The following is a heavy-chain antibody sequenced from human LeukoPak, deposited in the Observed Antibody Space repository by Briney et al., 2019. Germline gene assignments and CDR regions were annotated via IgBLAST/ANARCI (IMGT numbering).Heavy chain of an antibody. D-gene: IGHD3-3*01. CDR3: ASEATHYDFWSGYYVSGYFDY. J-gene: IGHJ4*02. CDR1: GFTFSSYW. CDR2: INSDGSST. V-gene: IGHV3-74*01. Sequence: GGSLRLSCAASGFTFSSYWMHWVRHAPGKGLVWVSRINSDGSSTSYADSVKGRFTISRDNAKNTLYLQMNSLRAEDTAVYYCASEATHYDFWSGYYVSGYFDYWGQGTLVTVSS.